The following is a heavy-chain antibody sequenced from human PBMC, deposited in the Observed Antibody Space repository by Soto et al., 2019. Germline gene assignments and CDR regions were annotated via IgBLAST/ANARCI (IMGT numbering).Heavy chain of an antibody. J-gene: IGHJ4*02. V-gene: IGHV3-53*01. Sequence: EVPLVESGGGLIQPGGSLRLSCAASGFTVSSNYMSWVRQAPGKGLECVSVIYSGGSTYYADSVKGRFTISRDNSKNTLYLQMNSLRAEDTAVYYCARAFYYDSSGYITDYWGQGTLVTVSS. CDR1: GFTVSSNY. CDR3: ARAFYYDSSGYITDY. D-gene: IGHD3-22*01. CDR2: IYSGGST.